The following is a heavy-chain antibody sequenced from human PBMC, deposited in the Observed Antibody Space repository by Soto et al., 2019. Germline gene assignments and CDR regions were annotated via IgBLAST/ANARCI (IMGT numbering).Heavy chain of an antibody. CDR3: ARDLELTYYYYGMDV. V-gene: IGHV1-3*01. D-gene: IGHD1-7*01. CDR2: INAGNGNT. J-gene: IGHJ6*02. CDR1: GYTFTSYA. Sequence: GASVKVSCKASGYTFTSYAMHWVRQAPGQRLEWMGWINAGNGNTKYSQKFQGRVTITRDTSASTAYMELSSLRSEDTAVYYCARDLELTYYYYGMDVWGQGTTVPVSS.